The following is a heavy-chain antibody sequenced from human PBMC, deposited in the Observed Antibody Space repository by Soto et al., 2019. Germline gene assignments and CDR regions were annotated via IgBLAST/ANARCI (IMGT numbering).Heavy chain of an antibody. CDR2: ISGSGGST. CDR3: AKRVSGSSGWYTSFDY. Sequence: PGGSLRLSCAASGFTFSSYAMSWVRQAPGKGLGWVSAISGSGGSTYYADSVKGRFTISRDNSKNTLYLQMNSLRAEDTAVYYCAKRVSGSSGWYTSFDYWGQGTLVTVSS. J-gene: IGHJ4*02. V-gene: IGHV3-23*01. CDR1: GFTFSSYA. D-gene: IGHD6-19*01.